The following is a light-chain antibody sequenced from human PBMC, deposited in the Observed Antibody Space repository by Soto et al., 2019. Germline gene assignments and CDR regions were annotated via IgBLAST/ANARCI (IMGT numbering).Light chain of an antibody. J-gene: IGKJ1*01. Sequence: EIGLTQCPGTLSLCPVEIATVYCSASQSVSSSYLAWYQQKPGQAPRLLIYGASSRATGIPDRFSGSGSGTDFTLTISRLEPEDFAVYYCQQYGSSPGTFGQGTKVDI. CDR3: QQYGSSPGT. CDR2: GAS. CDR1: QSVSSSY. V-gene: IGKV3-20*01.